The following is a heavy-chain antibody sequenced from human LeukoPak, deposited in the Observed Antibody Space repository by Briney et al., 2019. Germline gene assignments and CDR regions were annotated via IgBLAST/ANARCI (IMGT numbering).Heavy chain of an antibody. Sequence: GASLQISCKGSGYSFINYWIGWVRQMPGKGLEWMGIIYPGDSETRYSPSFQGQVTISADKSISTAYLQWSGLKASDTAVYYCARSGSYFNWFDPWGQGTLVTVSS. CDR2: IYPGDSET. D-gene: IGHD1-26*01. CDR3: ARSGSYFNWFDP. J-gene: IGHJ5*02. CDR1: GYSFINYW. V-gene: IGHV5-51*01.